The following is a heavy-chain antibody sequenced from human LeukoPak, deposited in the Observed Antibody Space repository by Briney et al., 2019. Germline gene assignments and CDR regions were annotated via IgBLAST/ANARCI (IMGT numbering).Heavy chain of an antibody. CDR3: ARAPRTGAWDMITFGGVIVHGDAFDF. V-gene: IGHV4-39*07. Sequence: SETLSLTCAVSGGSIISTTYYWGWIRQPPGKGLEWIGSIYYSGSTYYNPSLKSRVTVSVDMSKNQFSLQLSSVTAADTAVYYCARAPRTGAWDMITFGGVIVHGDAFDFWGQGTMVTVSS. J-gene: IGHJ3*01. CDR1: GGSIISTTYY. D-gene: IGHD3-16*02. CDR2: IYYSGST.